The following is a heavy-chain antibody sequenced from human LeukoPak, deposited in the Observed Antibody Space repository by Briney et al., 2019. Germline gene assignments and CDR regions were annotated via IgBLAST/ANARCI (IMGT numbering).Heavy chain of an antibody. J-gene: IGHJ1*01. CDR1: GYTFSTFG. D-gene: IGHD1-26*01. CDR2: ISAYNINT. Sequence: ASVKVSCKASGYTFSTFGISWVRQAPGQGLEWIGRISAYNINTRYAPNLQGRVTMTTDPSTTTAYLELTSLRSDDTAVYYCARGRSSLSGSPLKHWGQGTLVSVSS. CDR3: ARGRSSLSGSPLKH. V-gene: IGHV1-18*01.